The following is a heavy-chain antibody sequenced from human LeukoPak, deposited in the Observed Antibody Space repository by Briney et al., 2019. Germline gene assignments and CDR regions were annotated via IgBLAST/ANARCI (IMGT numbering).Heavy chain of an antibody. Sequence: GASVKVSCKASGYTFTNYDINWVRQVTGQGLEWMGWMNPNSGNTGYAQKFQGRVTITRNTSISTAYMELSSLRSEDTAVFYCARGLQYTYGEKDDAFDIWGQGTMVTVSS. V-gene: IGHV1-8*03. CDR1: GYTFTNYD. J-gene: IGHJ3*02. CDR3: ARGLQYTYGEKDDAFDI. D-gene: IGHD5-18*01. CDR2: MNPNSGNT.